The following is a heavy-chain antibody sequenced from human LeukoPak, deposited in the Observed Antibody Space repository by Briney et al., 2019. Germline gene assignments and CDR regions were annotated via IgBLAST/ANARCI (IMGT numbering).Heavy chain of an antibody. D-gene: IGHD1-7*01. Sequence: ASVKVSCRASGHTFTNYGITWVRQAPGQGLEWMGWIRAYNGNTNYAQKLQGRVTMTTDTSTSRAYMEVRSLRSDDTAEYYCTRVINGNYAFDTWGQGSMVTVSS. V-gene: IGHV1-18*01. CDR3: TRVINGNYAFDT. J-gene: IGHJ3*02. CDR1: GHTFTNYG. CDR2: IRAYNGNT.